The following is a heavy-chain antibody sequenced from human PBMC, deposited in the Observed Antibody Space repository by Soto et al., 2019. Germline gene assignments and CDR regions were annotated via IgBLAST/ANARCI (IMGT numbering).Heavy chain of an antibody. CDR3: ARDGIRPLGAFDI. CDR1: GGSISSGDYY. J-gene: IGHJ3*02. V-gene: IGHV4-30-4*01. CDR2: IDYSGST. Sequence: QVQLQESGPGLVKPSQTLSLTCTVSGGSISSGDYYWSWIRQPPGKGLEWIGYIDYSGSTYYNPSHKSRVTISVDTSKNQFSLKLSSVTAADTAVYYCARDGIRPLGAFDIWGQGTMVTVSS. D-gene: IGHD5-18*01.